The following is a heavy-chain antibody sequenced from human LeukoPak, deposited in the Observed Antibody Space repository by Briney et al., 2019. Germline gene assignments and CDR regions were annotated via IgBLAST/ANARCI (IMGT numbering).Heavy chain of an antibody. Sequence: GSLRLSCAASGFTFSSYSMNWVRQPPGKGLEWIGEIYHSGSTNYNPSLKSRVTISVDKSKNQFSLKLSSVTAADTAVYYCARGRPCSSTSCYDAFDIWGQGTMVTVSS. V-gene: IGHV4-4*02. J-gene: IGHJ3*02. CDR3: ARGRPCSSTSCYDAFDI. CDR2: IYHSGST. CDR1: GFTFSSYSM. D-gene: IGHD2-2*01.